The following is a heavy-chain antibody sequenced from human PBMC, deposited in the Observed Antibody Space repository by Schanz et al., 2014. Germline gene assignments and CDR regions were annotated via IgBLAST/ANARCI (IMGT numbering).Heavy chain of an antibody. V-gene: IGHV1-18*01. J-gene: IGHJ4*02. Sequence: QVQLVQSGAEVKKPGASVKVSCTASGSTFTSYGISWVRQSPGQGLEWMGWISAYNGNTKYPQKLQGRVTMTTDTSTSTAYMELRSLRSDDTAVYYCARDAADFYDILTEEDYWGQGTLVTVSS. CDR2: ISAYNGNT. CDR3: ARDAADFYDILTEEDY. CDR1: GSTFTSYG. D-gene: IGHD3-9*01.